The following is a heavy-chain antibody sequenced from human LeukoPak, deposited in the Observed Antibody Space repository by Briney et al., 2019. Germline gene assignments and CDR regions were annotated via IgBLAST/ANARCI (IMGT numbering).Heavy chain of an antibody. Sequence: ASVKVSCKASGYTFSGYYLHWVRQAPGQGLEWMGWINPNSGGTNYAQNFQGRVTMTRDTSIGTAYMELSRPISDDTAVYYCARGSAEKDYDSSGFDYWGQGTLVTVSS. CDR1: GYTFSGYY. J-gene: IGHJ4*02. CDR2: INPNSGGT. CDR3: ARGSAEKDYDSSGFDY. D-gene: IGHD3-22*01. V-gene: IGHV1-2*02.